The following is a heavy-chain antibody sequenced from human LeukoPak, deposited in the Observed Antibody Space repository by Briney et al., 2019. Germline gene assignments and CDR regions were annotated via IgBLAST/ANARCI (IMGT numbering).Heavy chain of an antibody. J-gene: IGHJ3*02. V-gene: IGHV1-69*05. Sequence: SVKVSCKASGGTFSRYAISWVRQAPGQGLEWMGGIIPIFGTANYAQKFQGRVTITTDESTSTAYMELSSLRSEDTAVYYCARRGITIFGVVTNKRAFAFDIWGQGTMVTVSS. CDR3: ARRGITIFGVVTNKRAFAFDI. CDR2: IIPIFGTA. CDR1: GGTFSRYA. D-gene: IGHD3-3*01.